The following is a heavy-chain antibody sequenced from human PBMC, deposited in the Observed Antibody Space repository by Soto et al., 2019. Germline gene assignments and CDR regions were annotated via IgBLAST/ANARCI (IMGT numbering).Heavy chain of an antibody. V-gene: IGHV1-46*01. Sequence: QVQLVQSGAEVKRPGASVKISCEASGYTFSNHYIHWVRQAPGQGLEWIGIINPSGGTASNAQKFQGRVPMTRDTSASTAYLMLSSLTSGDTAVYYCAREGSYYFDSRNDYWGQGTLVTVSS. D-gene: IGHD3-22*01. J-gene: IGHJ4*02. CDR1: GYTFSNHY. CDR3: AREGSYYFDSRNDY. CDR2: INPSGGTA.